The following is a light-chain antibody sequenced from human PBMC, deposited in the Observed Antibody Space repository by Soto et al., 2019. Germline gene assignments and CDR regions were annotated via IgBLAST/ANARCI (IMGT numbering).Light chain of an antibody. Sequence: QSVLTQPPSASGTPGQRVTISCSGSSSNIGRDTVNWYQQLPGTAPKLLIYNSNQRPSGVPDRFSGSKSGTSASLAIGGLQSEDEADYYCSAWDGSLNCWVFGAGTQLTVL. CDR3: SAWDGSLNCWV. CDR1: SSNIGRDT. CDR2: NSN. V-gene: IGLV1-44*01. J-gene: IGLJ3*02.